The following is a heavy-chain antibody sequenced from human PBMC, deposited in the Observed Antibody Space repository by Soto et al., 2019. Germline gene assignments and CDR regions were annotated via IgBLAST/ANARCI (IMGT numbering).Heavy chain of an antibody. CDR3: AGDRGGYDRFDL. J-gene: IGHJ4*02. Sequence: VRLVESGGGLVKPGGSLRLSCAASGFGFTDYTMAWLRQTPGGGLEWVSSINAAGNFLSYADSFKGRATRSRDNAKESLFLQLTSLRVEDTAVYFCAGDRGGYDRFDLWCQGTRVSVSS. D-gene: IGHD5-12*01. V-gene: IGHV3-21*02. CDR2: INAAGNFL. CDR1: GFGFTDYT.